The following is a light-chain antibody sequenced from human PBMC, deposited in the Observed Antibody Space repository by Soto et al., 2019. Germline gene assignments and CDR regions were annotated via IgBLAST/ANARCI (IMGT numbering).Light chain of an antibody. CDR3: TSHAGNYNFPYV. J-gene: IGLJ1*01. CDR1: SSNLGAGYD. Sequence: QSVLTQPPSVSGAPGQRVTISCTGNSSNLGAGYDVHWYQQLPGTAPKLVIYGNRNRPSGVPERFSGSKSGTSASLAITGLQAEDEADYYCTSHAGNYNFPYVFGTGTKLTVL. V-gene: IGLV1-40*01. CDR2: GNR.